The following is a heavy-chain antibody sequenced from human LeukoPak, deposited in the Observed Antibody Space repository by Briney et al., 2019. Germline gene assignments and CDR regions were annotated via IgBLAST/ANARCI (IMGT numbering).Heavy chain of an antibody. CDR2: IYPGDSDT. CDR1: GYSFTSYW. D-gene: IGHD1-26*01. CDR3: ARARGATQTQRPPDY. J-gene: IGHJ4*02. Sequence: GESLKISCKGSGYSFTSYWIGWVRQMPGKGLEWMGIIYPGDSDTRYSPSFQGQVTISADKSISTAYLQWSSLKASDTAIYYCARARGATQTQRPPDYWGQGTLVTVSS. V-gene: IGHV5-51*01.